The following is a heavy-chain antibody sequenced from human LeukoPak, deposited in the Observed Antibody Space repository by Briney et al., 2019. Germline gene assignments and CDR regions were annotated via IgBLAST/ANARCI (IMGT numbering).Heavy chain of an antibody. CDR1: GFTFSSYG. Sequence: PGGSLRLSCAASGFTFSSYGMHWVRQAPGKGLEWVAALSYGGSNKYYADSVKGRFTISRDNSKNTLYLQMNSLRAEDTAVYYCAKRGDSSGYAFDIWGQGTMVTVSS. D-gene: IGHD3-22*01. V-gene: IGHV3-30*18. CDR2: LSYGGSNK. J-gene: IGHJ3*02. CDR3: AKRGDSSGYAFDI.